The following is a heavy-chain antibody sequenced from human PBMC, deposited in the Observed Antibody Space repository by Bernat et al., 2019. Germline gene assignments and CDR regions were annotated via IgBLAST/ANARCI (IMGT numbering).Heavy chain of an antibody. CDR3: ARVANYYGSGSYLWFDP. Sequence: EVQLVESGGGVVRPGGSLRLSCAASGFTFDDYGMSWVRQAPGKGLEWVSGINWNGGSTGYADSVKGRFTISRDNTKNSLYLQMNSLRAEDTALYYCARVANYYGSGSYLWFDPWGQGTLVTVSS. J-gene: IGHJ5*02. D-gene: IGHD3-10*01. CDR2: INWNGGST. CDR1: GFTFDDYG. V-gene: IGHV3-20*04.